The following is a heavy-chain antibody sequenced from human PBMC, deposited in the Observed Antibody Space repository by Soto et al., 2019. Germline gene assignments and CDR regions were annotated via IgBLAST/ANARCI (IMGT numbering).Heavy chain of an antibody. CDR2: ISAYNGNT. D-gene: IGHD6-13*01. J-gene: IGHJ4*02. Sequence: QVQLVQSGAEVKKPGASVKVSCKASGYTFTSYAISWVRQAPGQGLEWMGWISAYNGNTNYAQKLQGRVTMTTDTSTSTSYVRQRSISSDETAVYYCARDLNLGIAAEWGQATLVTVSS. V-gene: IGHV1-18*01. CDR3: ARDLNLGIAAE. CDR1: GYTFTSYA.